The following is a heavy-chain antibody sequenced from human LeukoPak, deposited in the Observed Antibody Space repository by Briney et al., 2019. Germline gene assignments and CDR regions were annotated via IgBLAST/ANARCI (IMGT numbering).Heavy chain of an antibody. CDR1: GGSISSYY. J-gene: IGHJ6*02. V-gene: IGHV4-59*01. CDR2: IYYSGST. Sequence: TSSETLSLTCTVSGGSISSYYWSWIRQPPGKGLEWIGYIYYSGSTNYNHSLKSRVTISVDTSKNQFSLKLSSVTAADTAVYYCARDRAYYDILTGSLLDYYGMDVWGQGTTVTVSS. D-gene: IGHD3-9*01. CDR3: ARDRAYYDILTGSLLDYYGMDV.